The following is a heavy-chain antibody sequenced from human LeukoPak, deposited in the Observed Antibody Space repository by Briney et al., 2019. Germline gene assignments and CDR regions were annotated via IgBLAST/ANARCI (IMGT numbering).Heavy chain of an antibody. V-gene: IGHV1-18*04. CDR1: GYTFTGHY. D-gene: IGHD3-9*01. CDR3: ARQASLRYFDWASRPTFDY. J-gene: IGHJ4*02. Sequence: ASVKVSCKASGYTFTGHYMHWVRQAPGQGLEWMGWISAYNGNTNYAQKLQGRVTMTTDTSTSTAYMELRSLRSDDTAVYYCARQASLRYFDWASRPTFDYWGQGTLVTVSS. CDR2: ISAYNGNT.